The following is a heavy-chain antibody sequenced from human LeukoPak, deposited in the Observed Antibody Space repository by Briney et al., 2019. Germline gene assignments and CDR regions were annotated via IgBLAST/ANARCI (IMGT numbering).Heavy chain of an antibody. CDR1: GYTFTGYY. Sequence: ASVKVSCKASGYTFTGYYMHWVRQAPGQGLEWMGIINPSGGSTNYAQKFQGRVTMTRDTSTSTVYMELSSLRSEDTAVYYCARGPRFTLVRGGQWYYYMDVWGKGTTVTISS. J-gene: IGHJ6*03. CDR2: INPSGGST. D-gene: IGHD3-10*01. CDR3: ARGPRFTLVRGGQWYYYMDV. V-gene: IGHV1-46*01.